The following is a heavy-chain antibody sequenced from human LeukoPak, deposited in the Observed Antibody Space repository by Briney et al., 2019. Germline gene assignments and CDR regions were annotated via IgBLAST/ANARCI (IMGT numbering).Heavy chain of an antibody. J-gene: IGHJ4*02. Sequence: GGSLRLSCAASGFTFSSYVMHWVREAPGKGLEWVAFIRYDGSNKYYADSVKGRFTISRDNSKNTLYLQMNSLRAEDTAVYYCAVVATYDFSFDYWGQGTLVTVSS. CDR1: GFTFSSYV. V-gene: IGHV3-30*02. D-gene: IGHD3-3*01. CDR2: IRYDGSNK. CDR3: AVVATYDFSFDY.